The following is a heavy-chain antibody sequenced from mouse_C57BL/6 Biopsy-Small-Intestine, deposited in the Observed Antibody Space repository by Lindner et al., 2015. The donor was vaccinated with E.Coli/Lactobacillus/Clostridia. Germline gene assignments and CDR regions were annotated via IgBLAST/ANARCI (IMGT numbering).Heavy chain of an antibody. V-gene: IGHV3-5*01. J-gene: IGHJ4*01. CDR2: IYYSGTI. Sequence: EVQLQESGPGLVKPSQTVFLTCTVTGISITTGNYRWSWIRQFPGNKLEWIGHIYYSGTITYNPSLTSRTTITRDTPKNQLFLEMNSLTAEDTGTYYCARGGYSNTYAMDYWGQGTSVTVSS. CDR1: GISITTGNYR. D-gene: IGHD2-5*01. CDR3: ARGGYSNTYAMDY.